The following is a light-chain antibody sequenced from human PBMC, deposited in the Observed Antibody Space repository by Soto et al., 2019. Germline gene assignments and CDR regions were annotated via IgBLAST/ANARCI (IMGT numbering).Light chain of an antibody. CDR2: WAS. CDR1: QSDFYSPRNKDY. J-gene: IGKJ1*01. Sequence: DIVVTQSPESLAVSLGERATNNCKSTQSDFYSPRNKDYFGWYQQKPGQPPRLLIYWASTRASGVPDRFSGSGSGMDFTLTISSLQAEDVAVYYCQQYRTTPWAFGQGTKVEI. CDR3: QQYRTTPWA. V-gene: IGKV4-1*01.